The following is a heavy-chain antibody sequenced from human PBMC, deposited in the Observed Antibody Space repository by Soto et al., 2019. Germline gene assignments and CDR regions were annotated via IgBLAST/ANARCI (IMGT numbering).Heavy chain of an antibody. CDR3: ARDTTYYDFWSGYYLFDY. V-gene: IGHV3-11*01. D-gene: IGHD3-3*01. J-gene: IGHJ4*02. CDR1: GFTFSDYY. Sequence: GGSLRLSCAASGFTFSDYYMSWIRQAPGKGLEWVSYISSSGSTIYYADSVKGRFTISRDNAKNSLYLQMNSLRAEDTAVYYCARDTTYYDFWSGYYLFDYWGQGTLVTVSS. CDR2: ISSSGSTI.